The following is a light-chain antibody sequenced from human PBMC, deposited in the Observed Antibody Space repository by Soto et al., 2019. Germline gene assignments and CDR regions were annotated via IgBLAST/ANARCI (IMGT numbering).Light chain of an antibody. CDR1: SSDVGGYNY. V-gene: IGLV2-14*03. Sequence: QSALTQPASVSGSPGQSITISCTGTSSDVGGYNYVSWYQQHPGKAPKLLIYDVSNRPSGVSNRFSASKSGNTASLTISGLQAEDEADYYCSSYTTSSTVVFGGGTKLTVL. J-gene: IGLJ2*01. CDR2: DVS. CDR3: SSYTTSSTVV.